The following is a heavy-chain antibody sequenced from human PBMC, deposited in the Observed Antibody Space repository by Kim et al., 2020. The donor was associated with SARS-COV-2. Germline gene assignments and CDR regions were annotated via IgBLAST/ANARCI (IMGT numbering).Heavy chain of an antibody. V-gene: IGHV4-4*02. CDR1: GGSISSSNW. J-gene: IGHJ2*01. Sequence: SETLSLTCAVSGGSISSSNWWSWVRQPPGKGLEWIGEIYHSGSTNYNPSLKSRVTISVDKSKNQFSLKLSSVTAADTAVYYCARERYVMGYYYFDLWGRGTLVTVSS. D-gene: IGHD3-9*01. CDR3: ARERYVMGYYYFDL. CDR2: IYHSGST.